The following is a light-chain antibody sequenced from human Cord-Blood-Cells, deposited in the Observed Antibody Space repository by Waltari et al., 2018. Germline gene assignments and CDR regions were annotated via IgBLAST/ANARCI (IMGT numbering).Light chain of an antibody. Sequence: QSALTQPASVSGSPGQSITLSCTGTSSDVGGYNYLSWYQQHPGKAPQLMIYDVSNRPSGVSNRFSGSKSGNTASLTISGLQAEDEADYYCSSYTSSSTRVFGGGTKLTVL. J-gene: IGLJ3*02. V-gene: IGLV2-14*01. CDR3: SSYTSSSTRV. CDR1: SSDVGGYNY. CDR2: DVS.